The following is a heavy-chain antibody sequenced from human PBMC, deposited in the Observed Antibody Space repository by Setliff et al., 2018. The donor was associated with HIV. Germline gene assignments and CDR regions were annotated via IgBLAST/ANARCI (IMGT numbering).Heavy chain of an antibody. CDR2: LNPRSGGS. D-gene: IGHD3-16*01. V-gene: IGHV1-2*02. J-gene: IGHJ6*03. CDR1: GYNFINND. Sequence: ASVKVSCKASGYNFINNDINWVRQATGQGLEWMGWLNPRSGGSDYAQRFQGRVTMTRDTSISTAYMALSRLTSDDTAVYYCARGGGVTFYYYYYMDVWAKGTTVTVSS. CDR3: ARGGGVTFYYYYYMDV.